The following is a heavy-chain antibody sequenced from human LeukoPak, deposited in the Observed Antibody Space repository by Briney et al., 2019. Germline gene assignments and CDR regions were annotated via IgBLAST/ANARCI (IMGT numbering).Heavy chain of an antibody. CDR3: ASLGDYYFHY. D-gene: IGHD3-16*01. CDR2: IYYTGST. V-gene: IGHV4-59*01. Sequence: PSETLSLTCTVSGGSISSYYWSWIRQPPGKGLEWIGYIYYTGSTHYNPSLKSRVTISLDTSKNQFSLHLSSVTAADTAVYYCASLGDYYFHYWGQGTLVTVSS. CDR1: GGSISSYY. J-gene: IGHJ4*02.